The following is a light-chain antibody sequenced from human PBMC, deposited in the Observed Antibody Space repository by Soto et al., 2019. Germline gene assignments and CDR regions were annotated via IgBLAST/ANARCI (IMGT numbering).Light chain of an antibody. CDR1: QSVSSY. J-gene: IGKJ1*01. CDR3: QQYGSSPQT. CDR2: DAS. Sequence: EIVLTQSPATLSFSPGERATLSCRASQSVSSYLAWYQQKPGQAPRLLIYDASNRAPGTPARFSGSGSGTDFTLTISRLEPEDFAVYYCQQYGSSPQTFGQGTKVDIK. V-gene: IGKV3-20*01.